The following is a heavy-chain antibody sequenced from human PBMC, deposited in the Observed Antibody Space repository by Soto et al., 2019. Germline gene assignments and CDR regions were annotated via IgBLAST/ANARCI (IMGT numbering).Heavy chain of an antibody. CDR1: GFTFSSYG. D-gene: IGHD6-13*01. CDR2: ISYDGSNK. Sequence: QVQLVESGGGVVQPGRSLRLSCAASGFTFSSYGMHWVRQAPGKGLEWVAVISYDGSNKYYADSVKGRLTISRDNSKNTLYLQMNSLRAEDTAVYYCAKVQGSSWYDRFFDYWGQGTLVTVSS. V-gene: IGHV3-30*18. CDR3: AKVQGSSWYDRFFDY. J-gene: IGHJ4*02.